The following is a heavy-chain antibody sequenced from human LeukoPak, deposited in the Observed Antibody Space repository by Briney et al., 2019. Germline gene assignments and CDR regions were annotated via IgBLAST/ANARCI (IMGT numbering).Heavy chain of an antibody. Sequence: GGSLRLSCAASGFIFTDYAVHWVRQTPGKGLEWVAVVSSDGSEAYYADSVKGRFTISRDNAKNTLYVQMTSLRPDDTAVYYCARGGNIMTRGVLSPDGFFDSWGQGTLVIVSS. V-gene: IGHV3-30*01. J-gene: IGHJ5*01. CDR3: ARGGNIMTRGVLSPDGFFDS. CDR2: VSSDGSEA. CDR1: GFIFTDYA. D-gene: IGHD3-10*01.